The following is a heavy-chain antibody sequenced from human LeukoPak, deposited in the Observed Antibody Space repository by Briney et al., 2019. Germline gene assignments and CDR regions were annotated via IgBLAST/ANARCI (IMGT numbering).Heavy chain of an antibody. D-gene: IGHD2-15*01. Sequence: PRRSLRLSCSASGFTFISYGMHWVRQAPGKGLGWVAVISYDGSNKYYAYSVKGRFTISRDNSKNTLYLQMNSLRAEDTAVYYCAKLAGYCSGGSCHKHFDYWGQGTLVTVSS. CDR2: ISYDGSNK. CDR3: AKLAGYCSGGSCHKHFDY. CDR1: GFTFISYG. V-gene: IGHV3-30*18. J-gene: IGHJ4*02.